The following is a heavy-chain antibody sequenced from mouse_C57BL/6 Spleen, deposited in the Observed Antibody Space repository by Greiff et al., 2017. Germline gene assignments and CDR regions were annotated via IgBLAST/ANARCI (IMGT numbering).Heavy chain of an antibody. V-gene: IGHV2-2*01. CDR1: GFSLTSYG. D-gene: IGHD2-3*01. Sequence: QVQLKQSGPGLVQPSQSLSITCTVSGFSLTSYGVHWVRQSPGKGLEWLGVIWSGGSTDYNAAFISRLSISKDNSKSQVFFKMNSLQADDTAIYYCARNDDGYLAYWGQGTLVTVSA. CDR3: ARNDDGYLAY. J-gene: IGHJ3*01. CDR2: IWSGGST.